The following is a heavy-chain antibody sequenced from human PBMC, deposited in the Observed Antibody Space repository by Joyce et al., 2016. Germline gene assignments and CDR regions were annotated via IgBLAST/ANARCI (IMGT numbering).Heavy chain of an antibody. CDR3: ARGDYLFPYYFDY. CDR2: ISSSSSTI. CDR1: GFTFSSYK. V-gene: IGHV3-48*04. D-gene: IGHD4-17*01. Sequence: EVQLVESGGGLVQPGGSLRLSCAASGFTFSSYKMNWVRQAPGKGLEWVSYISSSSSTIYYADSVKGRFTISRDNAKNSLYLQMNSLRADDTAVYYCARGDYLFPYYFDYWGQGTLVTVSS. J-gene: IGHJ4*02.